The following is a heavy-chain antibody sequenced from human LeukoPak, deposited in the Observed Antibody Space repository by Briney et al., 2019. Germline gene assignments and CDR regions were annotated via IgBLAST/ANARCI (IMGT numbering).Heavy chain of an antibody. Sequence: SETLSLTCTVSGDSISGSSYYWGWIRQPPVKGLEWIGSTFYNGRTYYKPSLKSRVTISVDTSKNQFSLKLSSVTAADTAVYYCARDHYDSSGYPFDYWGQGTLVTVSS. J-gene: IGHJ4*02. V-gene: IGHV4-39*07. CDR1: GDSISGSSYY. CDR2: TFYNGRT. CDR3: ARDHYDSSGYPFDY. D-gene: IGHD3-22*01.